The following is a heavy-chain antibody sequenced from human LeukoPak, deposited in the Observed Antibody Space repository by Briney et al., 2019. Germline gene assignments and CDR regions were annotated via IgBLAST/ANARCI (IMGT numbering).Heavy chain of an antibody. V-gene: IGHV3-7*01. CDR1: GFTFSSYW. D-gene: IGHD4-17*01. J-gene: IGHJ6*03. CDR3: ARGMTTVTPRYMDV. CDR2: IKQDGSEK. Sequence: GGSLRLSCAASGFTFSSYWMSWVRQAQGKGLEWVANIKQDGSEKYYVDSVKGRFTISRDNAKNSLYLQMNSLRAEETAVYYCARGMTTVTPRYMDVWGKGTTVTVSS.